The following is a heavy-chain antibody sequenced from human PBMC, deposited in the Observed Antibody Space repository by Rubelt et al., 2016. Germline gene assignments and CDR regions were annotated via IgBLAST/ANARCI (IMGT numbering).Heavy chain of an antibody. D-gene: IGHD3-3*01. CDR3: ARAIFAVVTKYYYGMDV. CDR1: GGSFSAYY. Sequence: GQLQQWGAGLLKPSETLSLTCAVYGGSFSAYYWSWIRQPPGKGLEWIGEINHSGSTSYNPSLKSRVTISVDTSKNQFSLRLTSVTAADTAVFYCARAIFAVVTKYYYGMDVWGQGTTVTVAS. V-gene: IGHV4-34*02. CDR2: INHSGST. J-gene: IGHJ6*02.